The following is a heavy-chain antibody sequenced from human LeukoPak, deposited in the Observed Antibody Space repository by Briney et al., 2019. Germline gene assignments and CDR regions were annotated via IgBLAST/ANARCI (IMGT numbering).Heavy chain of an antibody. CDR1: GFTFSSYA. J-gene: IGHJ3*02. CDR3: ASTTGTTVTTATAFDI. CDR2: ISGSGGST. Sequence: GGSLRLSCAASGFTFSSYAMSWVRQAPGKGLEWVSAISGSGGSTYYADSVKGRFTISRDNSKNTLYLQMNSLRAEDSAVYYCASTTGTTVTTATAFDIWGQGTMVTVSS. V-gene: IGHV3-23*01. D-gene: IGHD4-17*01.